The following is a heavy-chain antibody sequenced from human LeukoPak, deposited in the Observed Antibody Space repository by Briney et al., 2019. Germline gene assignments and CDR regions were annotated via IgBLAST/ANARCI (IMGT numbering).Heavy chain of an antibody. J-gene: IGHJ4*02. V-gene: IGHV3-30*02. CDR2: IRHDGNDK. D-gene: IGHD6-13*01. CDR1: GFTFTSYG. CDR3: AKEGARLGIAVSGPFDY. Sequence: GGSLRLSCVASGFTFTSYGMHWVRQAPGKGLEWVALIRHDGNDKYYAETVKGRFTISRDNAKNSLFLQMNSLRAEDTALYYCAKEGARLGIAVSGPFDYWGQGTLVTVSS.